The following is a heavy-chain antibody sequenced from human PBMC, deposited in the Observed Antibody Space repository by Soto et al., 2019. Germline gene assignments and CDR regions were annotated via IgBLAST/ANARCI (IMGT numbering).Heavy chain of an antibody. V-gene: IGHV3-7*01. CDR3: ASKIYYYGSGSYHDYYYYMDV. D-gene: IGHD3-10*01. Sequence: EVQLVESGGGLVQPGGSLRLSCAASGFTFSSYWMSWVRQAPGKGLEWVANIKQDGSEKYYVDSVKGRFTISRDNAKNSLYLQMNSLRAEGTAVYYCASKIYYYGSGSYHDYYYYMDVWGKGTTVTVSS. J-gene: IGHJ6*03. CDR2: IKQDGSEK. CDR1: GFTFSSYW.